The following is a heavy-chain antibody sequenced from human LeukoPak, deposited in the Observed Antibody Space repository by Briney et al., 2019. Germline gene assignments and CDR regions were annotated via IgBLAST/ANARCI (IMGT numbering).Heavy chain of an antibody. CDR3: ATSFGPVIAAAGTGAD. Sequence: GGSLRLSCAASGFTFSNYAMSWVRQAPGKGLEWVSTVSGSGAIAYYTDSDKGRLTISRDNSKNTLYLQMSSLTAKDTAVYYCATSFGPVIAAAGTGADWGQGTLVTVSS. D-gene: IGHD6-13*01. J-gene: IGHJ4*02. CDR2: VSGSGAIA. CDR1: GFTFSNYA. V-gene: IGHV3-23*01.